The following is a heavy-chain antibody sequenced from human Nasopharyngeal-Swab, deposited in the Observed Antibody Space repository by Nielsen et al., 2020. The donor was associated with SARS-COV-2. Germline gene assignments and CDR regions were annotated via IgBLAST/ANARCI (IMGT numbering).Heavy chain of an antibody. D-gene: IGHD6-13*01. CDR2: IIPIFGTA. CDR1: GGTFSSYA. Sequence: SVQVSCKAFGGTFSSYAISWVRQAPGQGLEWMGGIIPIFGTANYAQKFQGRVTITADESTSTAYMELSSLRSEDTAVYYCASAPRIADDGGPNYYYYYGMDVWGQGTTVTVSS. V-gene: IGHV1-69*13. CDR3: ASAPRIADDGGPNYYYYYGMDV. J-gene: IGHJ6*02.